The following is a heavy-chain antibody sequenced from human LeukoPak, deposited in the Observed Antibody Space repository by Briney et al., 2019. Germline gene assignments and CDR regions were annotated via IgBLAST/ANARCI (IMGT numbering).Heavy chain of an antibody. Sequence: PSETLSLTCAVYGGSFSGYYWSWIRQPPGKGLEWIGEINHSGSTNYNPSLKSRVTISVDTSKNQFSLKLSSVTAADTAVYYCARQGYCSGGSCYSMDYWGQGTLVTVSS. CDR2: INHSGST. J-gene: IGHJ4*02. CDR3: ARQGYCSGGSCYSMDY. CDR1: GGSFSGYY. D-gene: IGHD2-15*01. V-gene: IGHV4-34*01.